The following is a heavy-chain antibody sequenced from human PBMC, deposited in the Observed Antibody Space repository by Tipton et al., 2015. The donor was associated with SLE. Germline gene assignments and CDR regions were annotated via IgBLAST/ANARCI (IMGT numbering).Heavy chain of an antibody. J-gene: IGHJ5*02. Sequence: TLSLTCAVYGGSFSGYYWSWIRQPPGKGLEWIGEINHSGSTNYNPSLKSRVTISVDTSKNQFSLKLSSVTAADTAVYYCARGRTYYDFWSGYLGNWIDPWGQGTLVTVSS. CDR1: GGSFSGYY. CDR3: ARGRTYYDFWSGYLGNWIDP. V-gene: IGHV4-34*01. D-gene: IGHD3-3*01. CDR2: INHSGST.